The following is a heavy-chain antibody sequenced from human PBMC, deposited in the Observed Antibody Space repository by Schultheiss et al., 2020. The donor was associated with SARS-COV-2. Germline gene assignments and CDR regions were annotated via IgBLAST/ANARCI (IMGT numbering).Heavy chain of an antibody. J-gene: IGHJ4*02. CDR1: GFTFSSYG. CDR3: AKDGGSTGVGHNGEVDY. V-gene: IGHV3-33*06. CDR2: IWYYGSNK. Sequence: GGSLRLSCAASGFTFSSYGMHWVRQAPGKGLEWVAVIWYYGSNKYYADSVKGRFTISRENAKNSLYLQMNSLRAGDTAVYYCAKDGGSTGVGHNGEVDYWGQGTLVTVSS. D-gene: IGHD7-27*01.